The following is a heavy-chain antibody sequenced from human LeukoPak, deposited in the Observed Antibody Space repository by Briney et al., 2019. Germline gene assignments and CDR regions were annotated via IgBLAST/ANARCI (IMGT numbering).Heavy chain of an antibody. V-gene: IGHV2-5*02. CDR1: GFSLSTSGVG. CDR3: AHSPITMVRGDNNWFDP. J-gene: IGHJ5*02. Sequence: SGPTLVKPTQTLTLTCTFSGFSLSTSGVGVGWIRQPPGKALEWLALIYWDDDKRYSPSLKSRLTITKDTSKNQVVLTMTNMDPVDTATYYCAHSPITMVRGDNNWFDPWGQGTLVTVSS. CDR2: IYWDDDK. D-gene: IGHD3-10*01.